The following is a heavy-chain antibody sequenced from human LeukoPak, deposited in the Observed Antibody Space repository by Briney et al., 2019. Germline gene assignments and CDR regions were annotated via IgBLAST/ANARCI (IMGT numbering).Heavy chain of an antibody. D-gene: IGHD3-10*01. CDR1: GFTFSSYS. CDR3: ARDGITMRILEY. Sequence: GGSLRLSCAASGFTFSSYSMNWVRQAPGKGLEWVSSISSSSSYIYYADSVKGRFTISRDNAKNSLYLQMNSLRAEDTAVYYCARDGITMRILEYWGQGTLVTVSS. J-gene: IGHJ4*02. V-gene: IGHV3-21*01. CDR2: ISSSSSYI.